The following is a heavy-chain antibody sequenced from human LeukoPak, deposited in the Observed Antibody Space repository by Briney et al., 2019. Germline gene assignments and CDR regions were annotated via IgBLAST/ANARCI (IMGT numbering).Heavy chain of an antibody. CDR3: ARELGYCSSTSCQLPTYYYYYYMDV. Sequence: SETLSLTCTVSGGSVSSYYWSWIRQPAGKGLEWIGRIYTSGSTNYNPSLKSRVTMSVDTSKNQFSLKLSSVTAADTAVYYCARELGYCSSTSCQLPTYYYYYYMDVWGKGTTVTVSS. J-gene: IGHJ6*03. D-gene: IGHD2-2*01. V-gene: IGHV4-4*07. CDR1: GGSVSSYY. CDR2: IYTSGST.